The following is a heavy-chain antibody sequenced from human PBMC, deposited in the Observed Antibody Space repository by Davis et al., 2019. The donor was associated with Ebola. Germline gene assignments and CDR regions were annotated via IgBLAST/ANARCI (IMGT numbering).Heavy chain of an antibody. CDR1: GFTFSNAW. CDR2: IKSKTDGGTT. Sequence: GESLKISCAASGFTFSNAWMSWVRQAPGKGLEWVGRIKSKTDGGTTDYAAPVKGRFTISRDDSKNTLYLQMNSLKTEDTAVYYCTTDPSGYSGYLPYWGQGTLVTVSS. D-gene: IGHD5-12*01. CDR3: TTDPSGYSGYLPY. J-gene: IGHJ4*02. V-gene: IGHV3-15*01.